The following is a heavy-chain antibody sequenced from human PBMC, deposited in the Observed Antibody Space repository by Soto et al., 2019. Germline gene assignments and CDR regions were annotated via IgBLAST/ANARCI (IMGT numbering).Heavy chain of an antibody. Sequence: QVQLVESGGGVVQPGRSLRLSCAASGFTFSRYGMNWVRQAPGKGLEWVAGIGFDGNSKYYADSVKGRLTISRDNSKSTLYVQMNSLRVEDTAVYYCANDRVSYSGYGDAFDMWGQGTMVTVSS. CDR3: ANDRVSYSGYGDAFDM. J-gene: IGHJ3*02. CDR2: IGFDGNSK. V-gene: IGHV3-33*06. CDR1: GFTFSRYG. D-gene: IGHD5-12*01.